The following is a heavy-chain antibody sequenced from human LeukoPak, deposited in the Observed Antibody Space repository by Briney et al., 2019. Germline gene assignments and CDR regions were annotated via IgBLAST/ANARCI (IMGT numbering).Heavy chain of an antibody. CDR2: IRSKAYGGTT. CDR3: TRWTYYYGTSDY. Sequence: GRSLRLSCTASGFTFGDYALSWVRQAPGKGLEWVGFIRSKAYGGTTEYAASVKGRFTISRDDSKGIAYLQMNSLKTEDTAVYYCTRWTYYYGTSDYWGQGTLVTVSS. J-gene: IGHJ4*02. V-gene: IGHV3-49*04. D-gene: IGHD3-10*01. CDR1: GFTFGDYA.